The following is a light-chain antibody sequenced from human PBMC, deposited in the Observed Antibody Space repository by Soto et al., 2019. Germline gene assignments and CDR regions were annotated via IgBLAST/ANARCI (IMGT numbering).Light chain of an antibody. CDR2: DAS. CDR3: QQDGSSYT. J-gene: IGKJ3*01. Sequence: EIVLTQSPGTLSLSPGERATLSCRASQSVSSRYLDWYQQKPGQAPRLLIYDASYRAPGIPDRFSGSGSGTDFALIISGLEPEDFAVYYCQQDGSSYTVGPRPKVDIK. CDR1: QSVSSRY. V-gene: IGKV3-20*01.